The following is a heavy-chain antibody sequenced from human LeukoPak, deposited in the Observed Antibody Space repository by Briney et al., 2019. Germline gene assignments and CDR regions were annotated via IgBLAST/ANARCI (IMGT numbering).Heavy chain of an antibody. D-gene: IGHD6-19*01. V-gene: IGHV3-48*02. CDR3: ASAGSGLY. Sequence: GSPRLSCAASGISLNWYSMNRVRQAPGKGLEWVSYISSSSSTIYYADSVKGRFTISRDNAKNSLYLQMNSLRDEDTAVYYCASAGSGLYWGQGTLVTVSS. CDR1: GISLNWYS. CDR2: ISSSSSTI. J-gene: IGHJ4*02.